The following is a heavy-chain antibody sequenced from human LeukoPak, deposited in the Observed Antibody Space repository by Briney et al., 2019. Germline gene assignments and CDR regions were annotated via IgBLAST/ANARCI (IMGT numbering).Heavy chain of an antibody. J-gene: IGHJ3*02. Sequence: KPSETLSLTCTVSGYSISSGYYWGWIRQPPGKGLEWIGSIYHSGNTYYNPSLKSRVTISVDTSKNQFSLKLSSVTAADAAVYYCASSLTMIVVVGAFDIWGQGTMVTVSS. D-gene: IGHD3-22*01. CDR3: ASSLTMIVVVGAFDI. CDR1: GYSISSGYY. V-gene: IGHV4-38-2*02. CDR2: IYHSGNT.